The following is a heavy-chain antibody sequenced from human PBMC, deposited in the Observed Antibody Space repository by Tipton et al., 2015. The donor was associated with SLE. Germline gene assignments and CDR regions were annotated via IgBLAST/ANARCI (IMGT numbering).Heavy chain of an antibody. J-gene: IGHJ2*01. CDR3: ARDQSGVTIFGVVIYWYFDL. CDR1: GFTFNIYG. V-gene: IGHV3-48*03. D-gene: IGHD3-3*01. Sequence: SLRLSCSASGFTFNIYGLHWVRQTPGKGLEWVPYISSSGSTIYYADSVKGRFTISRDNAKNSLYLQMNSLRAEDTAVYYCARDQSGVTIFGVVIYWYFDLWGRGTLVTVSS. CDR2: ISSSGSTI.